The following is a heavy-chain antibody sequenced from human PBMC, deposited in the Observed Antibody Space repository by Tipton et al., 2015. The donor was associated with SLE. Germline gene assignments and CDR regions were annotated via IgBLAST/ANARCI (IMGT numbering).Heavy chain of an antibody. J-gene: IGHJ2*01. D-gene: IGHD2-21*01. Sequence: QLVQSGGGVVQPGRSLGLSCAASGFTFSSYAMHWVRQAPGKGLEWVAVISYDGSNKYYADSVKGRFTISRDNSKNTLYLQMNSLRAEDTAVYYCARGFLSEWYFDLWGRGTLVTVSS. CDR2: ISYDGSNK. CDR1: GFTFSSYA. V-gene: IGHV3-30*04. CDR3: ARGFLSEWYFDL.